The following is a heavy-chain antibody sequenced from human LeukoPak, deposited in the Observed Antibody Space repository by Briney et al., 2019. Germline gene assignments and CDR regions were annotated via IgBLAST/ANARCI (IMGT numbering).Heavy chain of an antibody. CDR3: AAVPNYDYVWGSYRYVDY. CDR2: INPNSGDT. J-gene: IGHJ4*02. Sequence: ASVKVSCKTSGFTFSGYFMHWVRQAPGQGLEWMGWINPNSGDTNYAQKFQERVTITRDMSTSTAYMELSSLRSEDTAVYYCAAVPNYDYVWGSYRYVDYWGQGTLVTVSS. D-gene: IGHD3-16*02. CDR1: GFTFSGYF. V-gene: IGHV1-2*02.